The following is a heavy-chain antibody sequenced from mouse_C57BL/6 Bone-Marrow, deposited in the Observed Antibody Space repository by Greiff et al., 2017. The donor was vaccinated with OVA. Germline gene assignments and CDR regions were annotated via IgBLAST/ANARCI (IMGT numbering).Heavy chain of an antibody. J-gene: IGHJ2*01. CDR2: INPNNGGT. D-gene: IGHD2-10*01. V-gene: IGHV1-18*01. Sequence: VHVKQSGPELVQPGASVKIPCTASGYTFTDYYMDWVKQSHGKSLEWIGDINPNNGGTIYNQKFKGQATLTVDKSSSTAYMELRSLTSEDTAVYYCARRGNPLLLDDWGQGTTLTVSS. CDR3: ARRGNPLLLDD. CDR1: GYTFTDYY.